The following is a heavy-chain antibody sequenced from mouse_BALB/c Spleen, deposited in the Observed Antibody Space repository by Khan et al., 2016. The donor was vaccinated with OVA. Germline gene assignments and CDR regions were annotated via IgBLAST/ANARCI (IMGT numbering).Heavy chain of an antibody. D-gene: IGHD1-2*01. CDR1: GYTFTDYY. V-gene: IGHV1-77*01. J-gene: IGHJ3*01. CDR3: ARRNYFGYTFAY. CDR2: ISPGSGDT. Sequence: QVQLQQSGAELARPGASVKLSCKTSGYTFTDYYINWVKQRTGQGLEWIGEISPGSGDTYYNEKFKGKATLTADKSSSTAYMQLSSLTSEASGIYFCARRNYFGYTFAYWGQGTLVTVSA.